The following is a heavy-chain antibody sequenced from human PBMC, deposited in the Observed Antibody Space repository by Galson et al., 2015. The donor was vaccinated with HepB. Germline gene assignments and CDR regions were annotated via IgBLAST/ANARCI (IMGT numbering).Heavy chain of an antibody. Sequence: QSGAEVKKPGESLKISCKGSEYTFTNYWIGWVRQMPGKGLEWMGIIYPGDSDARYSPSFEGQITISADKSISTAYLQWSSLKASDTAMYYCARLGARYGSGSCYLYYYCGLDVWGQGTTVTVSS. CDR1: EYTFTNYW. CDR2: IYPGDSDA. CDR3: ARLGARYGSGSCYLYYYCGLDV. V-gene: IGHV5-51*01. J-gene: IGHJ6*02. D-gene: IGHD2-15*01.